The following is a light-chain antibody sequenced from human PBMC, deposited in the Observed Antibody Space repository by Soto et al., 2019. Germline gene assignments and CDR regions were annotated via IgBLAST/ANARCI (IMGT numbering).Light chain of an antibody. V-gene: IGKV3-20*01. CDR3: QQYGSSWT. CDR2: GAS. CDR1: QSVSSSY. J-gene: IGKJ1*01. Sequence: EIVLTQSPGTLSLSPGERATLSCRASQSVSSSYLAWYQQKPGQAPRLLIYGASSRAISIPDRFSGSGSGTDFTLTISRLEPEDFAVYYCQQYGSSWTFGQGTKVEIK.